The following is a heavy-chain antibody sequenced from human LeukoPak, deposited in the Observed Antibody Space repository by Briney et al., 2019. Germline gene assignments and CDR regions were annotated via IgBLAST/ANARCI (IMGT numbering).Heavy chain of an antibody. CDR1: GFTFIMFG. Sequence: PGGSLRLSCAASGFTFIMFGMNWVRQAPGKGPEWVSYISGSSGIIYYADSVQGRFTISRDNAENSVFLQMNSLRADDTAVYYCARTYDFGRGPPGDAFDNWGQGTLVSVPS. D-gene: IGHD3-3*01. CDR3: ARTYDFGRGPPGDAFDN. V-gene: IGHV3-48*01. CDR2: ISGSSGII. J-gene: IGHJ3*02.